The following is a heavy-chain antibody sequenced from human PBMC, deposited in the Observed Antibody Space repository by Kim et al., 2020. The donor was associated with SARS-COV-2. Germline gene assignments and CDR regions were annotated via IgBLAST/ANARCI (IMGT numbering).Heavy chain of an antibody. CDR2: IWYDGSNK. CDR3: ATNYYDSSETDY. V-gene: IGHV3-33*01. Sequence: GGSLRLSCAASGFTFSSYGMHWVRQAPGKGLEWVAVIWYDGSNKYYADSVKGRFTISRDNSKNTLYLQMNSLRAEDTAVYYCATNYYDSSETDYWGQGTLVTVSS. CDR1: GFTFSSYG. J-gene: IGHJ4*02. D-gene: IGHD3-22*01.